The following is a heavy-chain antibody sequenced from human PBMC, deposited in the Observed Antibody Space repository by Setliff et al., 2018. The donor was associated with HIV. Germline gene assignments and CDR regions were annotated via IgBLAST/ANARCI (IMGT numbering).Heavy chain of an antibody. CDR2: IKQDGREK. Sequence: LSLSCAASGFTFSNYWMNWVRQAPGKGLEWVANIKQDGREKYYVDSMKGRITISRDNAKNSLYLQLYSLRAEDTAVYYCARGAMGVGLYIWFGELSHFDSWGQGTLVTVSS. V-gene: IGHV3-7*03. D-gene: IGHD3-10*01. CDR3: ARGAMGVGLYIWFGELSHFDS. J-gene: IGHJ4*02. CDR1: GFTFSNYW.